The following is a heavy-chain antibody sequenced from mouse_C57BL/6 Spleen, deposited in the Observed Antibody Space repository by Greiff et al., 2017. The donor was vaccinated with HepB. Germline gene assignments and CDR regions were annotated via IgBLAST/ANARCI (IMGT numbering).Heavy chain of an antibody. J-gene: IGHJ3*01. Sequence: EVQLQESGGGLVKPGGSLKLSCAASGFTFSSYTMSWVRQTPEKRLEWVATISGGGGNTYYPDSVKGRFTISRDNAKNTLYLQMSSLRSEDTALYYCASDSGTWFAYWGQGTLVTVSA. V-gene: IGHV5-9*01. D-gene: IGHD4-1*01. CDR1: GFTFSSYT. CDR2: ISGGGGNT. CDR3: ASDSGTWFAY.